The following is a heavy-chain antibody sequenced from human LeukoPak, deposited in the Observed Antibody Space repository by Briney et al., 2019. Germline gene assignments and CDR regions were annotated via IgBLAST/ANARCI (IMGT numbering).Heavy chain of an antibody. CDR2: INPNSGGT. J-gene: IGHJ6*03. D-gene: IGHD3-10*01. V-gene: IGHV1-2*02. CDR1: GYTFTGYY. Sequence: VSVKVSCKASGYTFTGYYMHWVRQAPGQGLEWMGWINPNSGGTKYAQKFQGRVTMTRDTSISTAYMELSRLRSDETAVYYCARDKVTMVRGVPRRTTDYYSYSYMDVWGKGTTVTVSS. CDR3: ARDKVTMVRGVPRRTTDYYSYSYMDV.